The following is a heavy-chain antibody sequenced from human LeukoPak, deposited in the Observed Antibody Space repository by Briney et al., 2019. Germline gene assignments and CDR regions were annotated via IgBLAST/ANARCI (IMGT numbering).Heavy chain of an antibody. D-gene: IGHD6-19*01. J-gene: IGHJ4*02. CDR1: GGSFSGYY. CDR2: INHSGST. V-gene: IGHV4-34*01. CDR3: ARGTAIAVEDY. Sequence: SETLSLTCAVYGGSFSGYYWSWIRQPPGKGLEWIGEINHSGSTNYNPSHNSRVTISVDTTKNQFSLKLSAVTAADTAGYYCARGTAIAVEDYWGQGTLVTVSS.